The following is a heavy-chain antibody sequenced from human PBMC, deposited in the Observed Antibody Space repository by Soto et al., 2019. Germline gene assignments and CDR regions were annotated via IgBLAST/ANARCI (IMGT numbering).Heavy chain of an antibody. CDR1: GFTFKNQA. V-gene: IGHV3-23*01. CDR3: AKGGGGYSRTWGLKGDVS. CDR2: ISGGSETT. Sequence: EVQLSESAGGLVQPGGSLRLSCAASGFTFKNQAMSWVRQAPGRGLQWVSAISGGSETTAYADPVKGRFTISRDNSKNTMYLQLNSLRAEDTAVYYCAKGGGGYSRTWGLKGDVSWGQGTLVTVSS. D-gene: IGHD6-13*01. J-gene: IGHJ5*02.